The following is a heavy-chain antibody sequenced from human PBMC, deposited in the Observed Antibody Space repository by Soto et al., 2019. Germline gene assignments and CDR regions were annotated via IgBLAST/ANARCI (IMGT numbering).Heavy chain of an antibody. V-gene: IGHV3-21*01. Sequence: EVQLVESGGGLVKPGGSLRLSCAASGFTFSSYSMNWVRQAPGKGLEWVSSISSSSSYIYYADSVKGRFTISRDKAKNPLYLKMNSLRAEETAVYYCARFREYYYGSGSYYMDYWGQGTLVTVSS. CDR3: ARFREYYYGSGSYYMDY. J-gene: IGHJ4*02. D-gene: IGHD3-10*01. CDR1: GFTFSSYS. CDR2: ISSSSSYI.